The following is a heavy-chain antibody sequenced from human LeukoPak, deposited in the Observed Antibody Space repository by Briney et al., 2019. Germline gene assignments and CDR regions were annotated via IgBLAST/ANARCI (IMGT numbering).Heavy chain of an antibody. D-gene: IGHD3-10*01. J-gene: IGHJ4*02. V-gene: IGHV3-7*03. Sequence: TGGSLRLSCAASGFTFGSYWMSGVRQAPGKGLEWVANIKQDGSEKYYVDSVKGRFTISRKNANNSLYIQMNSLRAEETVVYCGTKAKSLFDSWGQGTLVTVSS. CDR3: TKAKSLFDS. CDR2: IKQDGSEK. CDR1: GFTFGSYW.